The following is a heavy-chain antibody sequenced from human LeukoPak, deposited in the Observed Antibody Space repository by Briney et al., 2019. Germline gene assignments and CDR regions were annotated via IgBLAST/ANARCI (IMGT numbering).Heavy chain of an antibody. V-gene: IGHV1-18*01. D-gene: IGHD1-20*01. J-gene: IGHJ4*02. CDR3: AIHWWYNWNEFDY. Sequence: QKLQGRVAMTTDTSTSTAYMELRRLRSDDTAVYYCAIHWWYNWNEFDYWGQGTLVTVSS.